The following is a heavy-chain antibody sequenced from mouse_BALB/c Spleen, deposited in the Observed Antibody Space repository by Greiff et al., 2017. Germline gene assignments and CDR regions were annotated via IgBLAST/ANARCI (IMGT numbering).Heavy chain of an antibody. CDR1: GFSLTSYD. Sequence: VQLVESGPGLVAPSQSLSITCTVSGFSLTSYDISWIRQPPGKGLEWLGVIWTGGGTNYNSAFMSRLSISKDNSKSQVFLKMNSLQTDDTAIYYCVRDKWSFAYWGQGTLVTVSA. CDR2: IWTGGGT. D-gene: IGHD1-1*02. V-gene: IGHV2-9-2*01. CDR3: VRDKWSFAY. J-gene: IGHJ3*01.